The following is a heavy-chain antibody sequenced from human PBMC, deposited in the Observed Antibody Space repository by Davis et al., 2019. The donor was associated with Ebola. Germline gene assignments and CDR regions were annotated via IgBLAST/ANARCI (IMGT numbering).Heavy chain of an antibody. CDR1: GDNVSSNTAA. Sequence: MPSETLSLTCAISGDNVSSNTAAWNWIRQSPSRGLEWLGRTYYRSKWSTDYAVSVKSRITISPDTSKNQFSLQLNSVTPEDTAVYYCARRRAGTAPGLDSWGQGTLVTVSS. V-gene: IGHV6-1*01. J-gene: IGHJ4*02. D-gene: IGHD1-7*01. CDR3: ARRRAGTAPGLDS. CDR2: TYYRSKWST.